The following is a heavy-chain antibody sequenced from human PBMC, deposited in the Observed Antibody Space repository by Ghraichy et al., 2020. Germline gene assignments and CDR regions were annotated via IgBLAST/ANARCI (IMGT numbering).Heavy chain of an antibody. CDR2: IYYSGST. J-gene: IGHJ4*02. D-gene: IGHD3-16*01. CDR3: ARTDGVMGIDY. CDR1: GGSISSYY. V-gene: IGHV4-59*01. Sequence: SETLSLTCTVSGGSISSYYWSWIRQPPGKGLEWIGYIYYSGSTNYNPSLKSRVTISVDTSKNQFSLKLSSVTAADTAVYYCARTDGVMGIDYWGQGTLVTVSS.